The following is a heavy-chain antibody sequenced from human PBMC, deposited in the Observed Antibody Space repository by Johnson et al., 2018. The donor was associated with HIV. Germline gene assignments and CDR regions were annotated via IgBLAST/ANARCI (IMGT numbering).Heavy chain of an antibody. Sequence: QLVESGGGVVQPGRSLRLSCAASGFTFSSYAMHWVRQAPGKGLEWVAVISYDGSNKYYADSVKGRFTISRDNSKNTLYLQMNSLRAEDTAVYYCARGIGSSWPLDAFDIWGQGTMVTVSS. J-gene: IGHJ3*02. CDR3: ARGIGSSWPLDAFDI. D-gene: IGHD6-13*01. V-gene: IGHV3-30-3*01. CDR2: ISYDGSNK. CDR1: GFTFSSYA.